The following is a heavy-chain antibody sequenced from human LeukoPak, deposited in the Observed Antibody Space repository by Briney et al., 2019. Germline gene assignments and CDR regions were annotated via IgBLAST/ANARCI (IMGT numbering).Heavy chain of an antibody. CDR1: GYSFTSYW. CDR2: IYPGDSDT. D-gene: IGHD3-3*01. CDR3: ARHQRVTIFGLIDY. V-gene: IGHV5-51*01. J-gene: IGHJ4*02. Sequence: GESLKISCKGSGYSFTSYWIGWVRQMAGKGLEWMGIIYPGDSDTRYSPSFQGQVTISADKSISPASLQWTSLKAADTAMYYCARHQRVTIFGLIDYWGQGTLVTVSS.